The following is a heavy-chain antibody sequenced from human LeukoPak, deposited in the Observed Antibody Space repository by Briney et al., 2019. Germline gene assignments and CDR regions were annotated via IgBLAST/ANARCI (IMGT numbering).Heavy chain of an antibody. Sequence: SVKVSCMASGYTLTSYGISWVRQAPGQGLEWMGRIIPILGIANYAQKFQGRVTITAYKCTGTAYMELRSLRSEDTAVYYCAYYDSSGYSAGMDVWGQGTTVTVSS. J-gene: IGHJ6*02. CDR2: IIPILGIA. CDR3: AYYDSSGYSAGMDV. V-gene: IGHV1-69*04. CDR1: GYTLTSYG. D-gene: IGHD3-22*01.